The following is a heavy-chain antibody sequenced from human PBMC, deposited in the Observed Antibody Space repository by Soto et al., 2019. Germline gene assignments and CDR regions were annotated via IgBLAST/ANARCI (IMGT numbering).Heavy chain of an antibody. CDR3: AREVDFWSGYYRFDP. J-gene: IGHJ5*02. V-gene: IGHV1-18*04. Sequence: ASVKVSCKAPGYTLTNYHVHWVRQAPGQGLEWMGWINANNGNTTYAQKLQGRVTMTTDTSTSTAYMELRSLRSDDTAVYYCAREVDFWSGYYRFDPWGQGTLVTVSS. CDR1: GYTLTNYH. CDR2: INANNGNT. D-gene: IGHD3-3*01.